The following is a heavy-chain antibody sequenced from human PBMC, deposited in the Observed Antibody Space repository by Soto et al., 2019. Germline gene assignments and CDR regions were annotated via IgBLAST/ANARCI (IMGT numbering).Heavy chain of an antibody. CDR1: GGSISSYY. CDR3: ARSTGTTSFFDY. J-gene: IGHJ4*02. Sequence: NPSETLSLTCTVSGGSISSYYWSWIRQPPGKGLEWIGYIYYSGSTNYNPSLKSRVTISVDTSKNQFSLKLSSVTAADTAVYYCARSTGTTSFFDYWGQGTLVTVSS. V-gene: IGHV4-59*01. D-gene: IGHD1-7*01. CDR2: IYYSGST.